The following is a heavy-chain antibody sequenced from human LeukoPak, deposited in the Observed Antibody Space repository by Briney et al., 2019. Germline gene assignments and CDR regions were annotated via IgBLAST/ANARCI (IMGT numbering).Heavy chain of an antibody. Sequence: GRSLRLSCAASGFTFSSYGMHWVRQAPGKGLEWVAVISYDGSNKYYADSVKGRFTISRDNSKNTLYLQMNSLRAEDTAVYYCARDCYSYGSCGFDYWGQGTLVTVSS. CDR2: ISYDGSNK. V-gene: IGHV3-30*03. D-gene: IGHD5-18*01. CDR3: ARDCYSYGSCGFDY. CDR1: GFTFSSYG. J-gene: IGHJ4*02.